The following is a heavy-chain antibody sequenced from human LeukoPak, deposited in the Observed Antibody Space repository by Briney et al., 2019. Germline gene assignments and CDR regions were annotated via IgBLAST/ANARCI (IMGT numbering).Heavy chain of an antibody. CDR3: AKGRLYFDY. J-gene: IGHJ4*02. V-gene: IGHV4-61*01. CDR2: IYYGGNT. Sequence: PSETLSLTCAVSGDSVSSSNYYWSWIRQPPGKGLEWIGYIYYGGNTNYNPSLQSRVTISVDTSKSQFSLKLSSVTAADTAVYYCAKGRLYFDYWGQGTLVTVSS. CDR1: GDSVSSSNYY.